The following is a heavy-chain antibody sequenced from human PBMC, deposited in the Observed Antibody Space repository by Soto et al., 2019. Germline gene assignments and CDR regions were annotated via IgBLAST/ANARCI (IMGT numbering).Heavy chain of an antibody. V-gene: IGHV4-30-4*01. CDR1: GGSITSEDYY. CDR3: ARVSFTAAAGMDC. CDR2: IYNSGNT. D-gene: IGHD6-13*01. Sequence: QVQLQESGPGLVKPSQTLSLTCTVSGGSITSEDYYWNWIRQPPGKGLAWIGNIYNSGNTYYNPSLKSRLSLSLDTSKNQFSLRLSPVTAADTAVYYCARVSFTAAAGMDCWGQGILVSVSS. J-gene: IGHJ4*02.